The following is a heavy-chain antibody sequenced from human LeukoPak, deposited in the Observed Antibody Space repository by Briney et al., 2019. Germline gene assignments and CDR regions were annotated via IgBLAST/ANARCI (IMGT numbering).Heavy chain of an antibody. CDR2: INHSGST. CDR3: ARLSLYPGNIAVAGYFDY. Sequence: SETLSLTCAVYGGSFSGYYWSWIRQPPGKGLEWIGEINHSGSTNYNPSLKSRVTISVDTSKNQFSLKLSSVTAADTAVYYCARLSLYPGNIAVAGYFDYWGQGTPVTVSS. J-gene: IGHJ4*02. D-gene: IGHD6-19*01. CDR1: GGSFSGYY. V-gene: IGHV4-34*01.